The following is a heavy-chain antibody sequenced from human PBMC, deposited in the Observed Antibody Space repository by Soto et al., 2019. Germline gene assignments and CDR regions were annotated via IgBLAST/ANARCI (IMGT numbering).Heavy chain of an antibody. Sequence: GGSLRLSCAASGFTFSSYAMSWVRQAPGKGLEWVSAISGSGGSTYYADSVKGRFTISRDNSKNTLYLQMNSLRAEDTAVYDCAKDLLITWGLLFDYWGQGTLVTVSS. J-gene: IGHJ4*02. CDR1: GFTFSSYA. D-gene: IGHD7-27*01. V-gene: IGHV3-23*01. CDR2: ISGSGGST. CDR3: AKDLLITWGLLFDY.